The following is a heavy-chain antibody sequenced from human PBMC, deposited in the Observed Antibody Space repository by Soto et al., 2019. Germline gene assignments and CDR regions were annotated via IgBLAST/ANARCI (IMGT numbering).Heavy chain of an antibody. CDR3: AIPTPVPGAMITNMYLPK. CDR2: FDPEGGEA. CDR1: GHTLTELS. Sequence: ASVKVSCKISGHTLTELSIHWVRQAPGRGLARMGVFDPEGGEAICAQKGHGRVTVPDETVICTAYMEQRGLTSDDTAVYYCAIPTPVPGAMITNMYLPKWGQGTPVTVSS. D-gene: IGHD3-10*01. J-gene: IGHJ4*01. V-gene: IGHV1-24*01.